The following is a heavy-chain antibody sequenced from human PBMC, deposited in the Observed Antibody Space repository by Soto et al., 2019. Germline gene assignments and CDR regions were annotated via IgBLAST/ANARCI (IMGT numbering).Heavy chain of an antibody. V-gene: IGHV3-30*18. CDR3: AKDRTGTTYFDY. CDR1: GFTFSSYG. CDR2: ISYDGSNK. Sequence: QVQLVESGGGVVQPGRSVRLSCAASGFTFSSYGMHWVRQAPGKGLEWVAVISYDGSNKYYADSVKGRFTISRDNSKNTLYLQMNSLRAEDTAVYYCAKDRTGTTYFDYWGQGTLVTVSS. J-gene: IGHJ4*02. D-gene: IGHD1-7*01.